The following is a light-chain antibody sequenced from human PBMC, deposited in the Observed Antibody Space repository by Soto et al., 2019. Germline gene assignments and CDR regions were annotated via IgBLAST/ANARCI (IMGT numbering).Light chain of an antibody. CDR3: SSYTSSNTYV. Sequence: QSALTQPASVSGSPGQSITISCTGTSSDIGAYNYVSWYQQNPGKAPKLMISEVSNRPSGVSNRFSGSKSGNTASLTISGLQAEDEADYYCSSYTSSNTYVFGTGTKLTVL. J-gene: IGLJ1*01. V-gene: IGLV2-14*01. CDR2: EVS. CDR1: SSDIGAYNY.